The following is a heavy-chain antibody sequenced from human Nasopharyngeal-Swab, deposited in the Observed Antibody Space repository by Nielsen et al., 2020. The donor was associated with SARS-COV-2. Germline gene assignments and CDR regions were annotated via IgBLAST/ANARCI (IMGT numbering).Heavy chain of an antibody. CDR3: ARRGYGSGSSKYYFDY. Sequence: SETLSLTCTVSGGSISSSSYYWGWIRQPPGKGLEWIGSIYYSGRTYSNPSLKNRVTISVDTPKNQFSLKLSSVTAADTAVYYCARRGYGSGSSKYYFDYWGQGTLVTVSS. J-gene: IGHJ4*02. D-gene: IGHD3-10*01. V-gene: IGHV4-39*01. CDR2: IYYSGRT. CDR1: GGSISSSSYY.